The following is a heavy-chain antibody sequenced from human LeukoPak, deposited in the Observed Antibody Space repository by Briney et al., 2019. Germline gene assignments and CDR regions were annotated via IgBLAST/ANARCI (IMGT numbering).Heavy chain of an antibody. CDR2: LNSRGSI. CDR1: GGSITSGDYY. Sequence: SETQSLTCTVSGGSITSGDYYWNWIRQPPGKGLEWIGNLNSRGSIFYHPSLKSRVTVSADPSQNQFSLRLMSVTAADTAVYYCATRTYRAHFDHWGPGTLVTVSS. V-gene: IGHV4-39*01. J-gene: IGHJ4*02. D-gene: IGHD4/OR15-4a*01. CDR3: ATRTYRAHFDH.